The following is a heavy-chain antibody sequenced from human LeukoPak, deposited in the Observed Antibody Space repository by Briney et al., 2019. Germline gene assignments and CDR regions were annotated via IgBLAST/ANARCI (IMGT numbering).Heavy chain of an antibody. CDR3: ARDGGLHTNFDY. D-gene: IGHD2-15*01. V-gene: IGHV3-7*01. CDR2: TKPDGSAE. J-gene: IGHJ4*02. Sequence: GGSLRLSCAASGFSFRNYWTGWVRQAPGKGLEWVANTKPDGSAEYYADSVRGRFTASRDNANNLLYLQMNRLRAEDTAVYYCARDGGLHTNFDYWGQRTLLTVSS. CDR1: GFSFRNYW.